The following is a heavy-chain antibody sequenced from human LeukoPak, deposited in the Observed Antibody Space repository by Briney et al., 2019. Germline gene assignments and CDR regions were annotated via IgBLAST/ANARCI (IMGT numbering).Heavy chain of an antibody. CDR1: GFTVSSNY. J-gene: IGHJ4*02. V-gene: IGHV3-66*01. CDR2: IYSGGST. Sequence: GGSLRLSCAASGFTVSSNYMSWVRQAPGKGLDCVAIIYSGGSTYYADSVKGRFAISRDDSKNTLYLQMNSLRAEDTAVYYCASPPGRGSSSGWYFFDYWGQGTLVTVSS. CDR3: ASPPGRGSSSGWYFFDY. D-gene: IGHD6-19*01.